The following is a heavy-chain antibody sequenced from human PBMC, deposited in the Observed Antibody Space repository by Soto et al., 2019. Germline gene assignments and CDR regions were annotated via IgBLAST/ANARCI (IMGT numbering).Heavy chain of an antibody. D-gene: IGHD3-22*01. J-gene: IGHJ4*02. CDR1: GFTFSSYS. Sequence: PGGSLRLSCAASGFTFSSYSMNWVRQAPGKGLEWVSYISSSSSTIYYAESVKGRFTISRDNAKNSLYLQMNSLRAEDTAVYYCARQHSSGYYFFDYWGQGTLVTVSS. CDR3: ARQHSSGYYFFDY. CDR2: ISSSSSTI. V-gene: IGHV3-48*01.